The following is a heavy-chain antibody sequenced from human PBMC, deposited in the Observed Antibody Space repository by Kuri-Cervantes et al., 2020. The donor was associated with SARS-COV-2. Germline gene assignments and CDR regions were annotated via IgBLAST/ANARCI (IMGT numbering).Heavy chain of an antibody. V-gene: IGHV1-69*13. CDR1: GGTFSSYA. CDR3: AAAPVTKSPYYYYYYGMDV. CDR2: IIPIFGTA. Sequence: SVKVSCKASGGTFSSYAISWVRQAPGQGLEWMGGIIPIFGTANYAQKFQGRVTITADESTSTAYMELSSLRSEDTAVYYCAAAPVTKSPYYYYYYGMDVWGQGTTVTVSS. J-gene: IGHJ6*02. D-gene: IGHD4-17*01.